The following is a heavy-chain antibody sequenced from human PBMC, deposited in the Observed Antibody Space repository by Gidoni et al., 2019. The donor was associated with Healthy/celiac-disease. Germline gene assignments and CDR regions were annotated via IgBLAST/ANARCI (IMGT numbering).Heavy chain of an antibody. Sequence: QLQLQESGPGLVKPSETLSLTCHVSGGSLSSSSYYWGWLRQPPGKGLEWIGSIYYSGSTYYNPSLKSRVTISVDTSKNQFSLKLSSVTAADTAVYYCARPISGDSSGWYSAFDIWGQGTMVTVSS. D-gene: IGHD6-19*01. CDR3: ARPISGDSSGWYSAFDI. CDR1: GGSLSSSSYY. CDR2: IYYSGST. J-gene: IGHJ3*02. V-gene: IGHV4-39*01.